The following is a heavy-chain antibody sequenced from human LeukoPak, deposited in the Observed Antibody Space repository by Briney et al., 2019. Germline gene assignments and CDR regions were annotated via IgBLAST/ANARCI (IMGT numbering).Heavy chain of an antibody. CDR2: IYPNGIT. D-gene: IGHD3-22*01. V-gene: IGHV4-4*08. Sequence: SETLSLTCAVSDGSITPFYWSWIRQPPGKGLEWIGYIYPNGITSYNPSLRSRGTISIATSKNQFSLRLRSVTAADTAIYYCARRAYYDTSGYYPTSGYFDLWGRGTLVTVSS. CDR3: ARRAYYDTSGYYPTSGYFDL. CDR1: DGSITPFY. J-gene: IGHJ2*01.